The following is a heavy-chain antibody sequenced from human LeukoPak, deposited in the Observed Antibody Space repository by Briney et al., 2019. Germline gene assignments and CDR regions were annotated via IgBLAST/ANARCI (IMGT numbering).Heavy chain of an antibody. CDR2: ISSSSSTI. CDR1: GFTFSSYS. Sequence: PGGSLRLSCAASGFTFSSYSMNWVRQAPGKGLEWVSYISSSSSTIYYADSVKGRFTISRDNAKNSLYLQMNSLRAEDTAVYYCARERGGYGFDYWGQGTLVTVSS. J-gene: IGHJ4*02. V-gene: IGHV3-48*01. D-gene: IGHD5-12*01. CDR3: ARERGGYGFDY.